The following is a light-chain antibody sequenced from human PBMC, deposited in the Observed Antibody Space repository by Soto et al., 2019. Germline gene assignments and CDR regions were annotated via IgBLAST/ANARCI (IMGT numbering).Light chain of an antibody. CDR1: QSISSW. CDR2: DAS. J-gene: IGKJ5*01. V-gene: IGKV1-5*01. Sequence: DIQMTQSPSTLSASVGDRVTITCRASQSISSWLAWYQQKPGKAPKLLIYDASSLESGVPSRFSGSGSGTEFTLTISSLQPDDFAVYYCQQGGNWPLTFGQGTRLEIK. CDR3: QQGGNWPLT.